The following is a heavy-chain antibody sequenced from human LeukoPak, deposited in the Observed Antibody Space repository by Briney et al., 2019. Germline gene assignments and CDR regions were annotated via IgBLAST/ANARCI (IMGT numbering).Heavy chain of an antibody. J-gene: IGHJ1*01. D-gene: IGHD3-22*01. CDR1: GGTLSSYV. CDR3: ATHNSGYPGYFQH. CDR2: IIPIFGTA. V-gene: IGHV1-69*13. Sequence: GASVKVSCKASGGTLSSYVISWVRPAPGQGLGWMGRIIPIFGTANYAQKFQRRVTITADESTSTAYLELSSLRSVDAAVDYCATHNSGYPGYFQHWGQGTLVTVSS.